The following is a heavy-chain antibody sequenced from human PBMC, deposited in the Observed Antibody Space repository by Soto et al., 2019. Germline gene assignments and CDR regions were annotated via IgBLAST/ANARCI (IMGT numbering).Heavy chain of an antibody. V-gene: IGHV4-4*02. Sequence: QVQLQESGPGLVKPSGTLSLTCAVSGGSISSSNWWSWVRQPPGKGLEWIGEIYHSGSTNYNPSPKRRGPIPVDKSNNQYSLKLSSVTAADTAVYYCARPGSHRPNAFDIWGQGTMVTVS. CDR3: ARPGSHRPNAFDI. D-gene: IGHD3-10*01. CDR1: GGSISSSNW. CDR2: IYHSGST. J-gene: IGHJ3*02.